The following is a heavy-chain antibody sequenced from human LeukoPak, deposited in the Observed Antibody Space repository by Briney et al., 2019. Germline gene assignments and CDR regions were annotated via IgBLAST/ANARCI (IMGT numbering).Heavy chain of an antibody. V-gene: IGHV4-39*01. J-gene: IGHJ4*02. CDR1: GGSISSSSYY. Sequence: SETLSLTCTVSGGSISSSSYYWGWLRQPPGKGLEWIGSIYYSGSTYYNPSLKSRVTISVDTSKNQFSLKLSSVTAADTAVYYCARQKDGYNFPFFDYWGQGTLVSVSS. D-gene: IGHD5-12*01. CDR3: ARQKDGYNFPFFDY. CDR2: IYYSGST.